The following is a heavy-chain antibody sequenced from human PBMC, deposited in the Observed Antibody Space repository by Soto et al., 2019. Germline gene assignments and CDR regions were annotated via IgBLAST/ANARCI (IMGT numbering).Heavy chain of an antibody. D-gene: IGHD7-27*01. CDR3: ARKAWVRFDY. CDR2: VFHTGNT. CDR1: GDSISSSVW. J-gene: IGHJ4*02. V-gene: IGHV4-4*02. Sequence: SETLSLTCAVSGDSISSSVWWTWVRQPPGKGLEWIGEVFHTGNTYYNPSLKSRLTMSVDKSRNEFSLKLTSVTAADTAIYYCARKAWVRFDYWGQGALVTVPS.